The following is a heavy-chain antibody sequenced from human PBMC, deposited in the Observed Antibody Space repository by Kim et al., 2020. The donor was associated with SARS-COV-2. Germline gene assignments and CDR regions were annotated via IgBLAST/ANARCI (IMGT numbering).Heavy chain of an antibody. CDR2: INAGNGNT. D-gene: IGHD3-9*01. Sequence: ASVKVSCKASGYTFTSYAMHWVRQAPGQRLEWMGWINAGNGNTKYSQKFQGRVTITRDTSASTAYMELSSLRSEDTAVYYCARDREEVLRYFDWLFRDAFDIWGQGTMVTVSS. J-gene: IGHJ3*02. CDR1: GYTFTSYA. V-gene: IGHV1-3*01. CDR3: ARDREEVLRYFDWLFRDAFDI.